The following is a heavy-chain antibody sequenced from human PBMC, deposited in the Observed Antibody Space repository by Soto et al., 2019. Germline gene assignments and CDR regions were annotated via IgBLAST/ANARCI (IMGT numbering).Heavy chain of an antibody. Sequence: QVQLVQSGAEVKKPGASVKVSCKASGYTFTSYAMHWVRQAPGQRLEWMGWINAGNGNTKYSHKFQVRVTITRDTSASTAYMGLSSLRSEDTAVYYCARGPGGPDGPGDYWGQGTLVTVSS. J-gene: IGHJ4*02. CDR1: GYTFTSYA. D-gene: IGHD2-15*01. V-gene: IGHV1-3*01. CDR2: INAGNGNT. CDR3: ARGPGGPDGPGDY.